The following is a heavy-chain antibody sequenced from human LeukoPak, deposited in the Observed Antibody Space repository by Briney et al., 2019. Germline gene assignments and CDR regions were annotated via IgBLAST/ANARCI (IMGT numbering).Heavy chain of an antibody. V-gene: IGHV3-30*03. Sequence: GGSLRLSCAASGFTLSSYGMHWVRQAPGKGLEWVAVISYDGSNKYYADSVKGRFTISRDNSKNTLYLQMNSLRAEDTAVYYCARVGYCSSTSCYVIAAAGAYDYWGQGTLVTVSS. D-gene: IGHD2-2*03. CDR3: ARVGYCSSTSCYVIAAAGAYDY. CDR2: ISYDGSNK. J-gene: IGHJ4*02. CDR1: GFTLSSYG.